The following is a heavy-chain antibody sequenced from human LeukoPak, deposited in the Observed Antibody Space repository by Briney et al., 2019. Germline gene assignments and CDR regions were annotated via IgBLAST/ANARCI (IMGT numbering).Heavy chain of an antibody. CDR1: GFTFSNYW. V-gene: IGHV3-7*01. Sequence: GGSLRLSCTASGFTFSNYWMSWVRQAPGKGLEWVANIKPDGSRDYYVNSLKGRFTISRDNAKNSLFLEMINLTAEDTAVYYCARELLDGFDYWGQGTLVTVSS. D-gene: IGHD2-15*01. CDR2: IKPDGSRD. J-gene: IGHJ4*02. CDR3: ARELLDGFDY.